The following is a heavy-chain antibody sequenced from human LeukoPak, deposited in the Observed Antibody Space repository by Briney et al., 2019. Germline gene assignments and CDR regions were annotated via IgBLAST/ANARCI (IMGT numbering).Heavy chain of an antibody. CDR1: GYSFRDYL. CDR3: ARGGFHHGFDF. D-gene: IGHD2-8*01. Sequence: GASVKVSCKASGYSFRDYLMHWVRQAPGQGLEWMGWIDPKTGNQNYAQKFQGRVTMTSDTSITTFYMELSRLTSDDTAVYYCARGGFHHGFDFWGQGTVVTVSS. CDR2: IDPKTGNQ. J-gene: IGHJ4*02. V-gene: IGHV1-2*02.